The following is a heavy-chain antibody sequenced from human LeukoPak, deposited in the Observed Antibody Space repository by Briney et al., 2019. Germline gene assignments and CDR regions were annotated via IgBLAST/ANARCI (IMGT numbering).Heavy chain of an antibody. J-gene: IGHJ4*02. Sequence: PSETLSLTCAVYGGSFSGYYWSWIRQPPGKGLEWIREINHSGSTNYNPSLKSRVTISVDTSKNQFSLKLSSVTAADTAVYYCARGSSVAGTDYWGQGTLVTVSS. V-gene: IGHV4-34*01. CDR3: ARGSSVAGTDY. CDR2: INHSGST. CDR1: GGSFSGYY. D-gene: IGHD6-19*01.